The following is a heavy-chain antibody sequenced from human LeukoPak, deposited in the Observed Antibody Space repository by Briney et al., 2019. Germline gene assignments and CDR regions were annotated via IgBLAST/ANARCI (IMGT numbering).Heavy chain of an antibody. D-gene: IGHD4-17*01. CDR2: IHYSGST. Sequence: SETLSLTCTVSGGSISISSYYWGWIRQPPGKGLEWIGSIHYSGSTYCNPSLKSRVTTSVDTSKNEFSLKLSSVTAADTAVYYCARNGDYRAFDIWGQGTMVTVSS. CDR1: GGSISISSYY. CDR3: ARNGDYRAFDI. V-gene: IGHV4-39*01. J-gene: IGHJ3*02.